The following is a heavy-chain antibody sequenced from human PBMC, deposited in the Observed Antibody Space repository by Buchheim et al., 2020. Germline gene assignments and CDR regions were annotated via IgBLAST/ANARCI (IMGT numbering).Heavy chain of an antibody. J-gene: IGHJ6*02. D-gene: IGHD6-13*01. CDR1: GFTFSNAW. CDR3: TTDLDSSSWYSDYYYGMDV. CDR2: IKSKTDGGTK. V-gene: IGHV3-15*01. Sequence: EVQLVESGGGLVKPGGSLRLSCAASGFTFSNAWMSWVRQAPGKGLEWVGRIKSKTDGGTKDYAAPVKGRFTISRDDSKNTLYLQMNSLKTEDTAVYYCTTDLDSSSWYSDYYYGMDVWGQGTT.